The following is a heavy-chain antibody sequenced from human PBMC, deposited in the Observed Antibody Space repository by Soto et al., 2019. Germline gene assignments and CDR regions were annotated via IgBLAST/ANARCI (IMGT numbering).Heavy chain of an antibody. CDR1: GFTFSSHA. V-gene: IGHV3-23*01. D-gene: IGHD6-13*01. Sequence: PGGSLRLSCTASGFTFSSHAMTWVRQAPGKGLEWVSGLSDSGDSIYYADSVKGRFTFYRDNSMNTLYLQMNTLRVEDTAVYYCAKVSSSWYAGFFDLWGQGTLVTVSS. J-gene: IGHJ4*02. CDR2: LSDSGDSI. CDR3: AKVSSSWYAGFFDL.